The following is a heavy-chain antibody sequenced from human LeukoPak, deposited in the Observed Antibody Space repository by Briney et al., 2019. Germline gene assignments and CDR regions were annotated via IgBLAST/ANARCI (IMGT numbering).Heavy chain of an antibody. CDR2: FDPEDGET. V-gene: IGHV1-24*01. CDR3: ARGGKLMITMVRGALASRDGFDI. J-gene: IGHJ3*02. D-gene: IGHD3-10*01. Sequence: ASVKVSCKVSGYTLTELSMHWVRQAPGKGLEWMGGFDPEDGETIYAQKFQGRVTMTEDTSTDTAYMELSRLRSDDTAMYYCARGGKLMITMVRGALASRDGFDIWGQGTMVTVSS. CDR1: GYTLTELS.